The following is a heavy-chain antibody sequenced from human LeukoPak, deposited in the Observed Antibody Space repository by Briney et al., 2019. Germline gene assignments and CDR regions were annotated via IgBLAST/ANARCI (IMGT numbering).Heavy chain of an antibody. J-gene: IGHJ3*02. V-gene: IGHV3-30-3*01. CDR1: GFTFSSYA. Sequence: GGSLRLSCAASGFTFSSYAMHWVRQAPGKGLEWVAVISYDGSNKYYADSVKGRFTISRDNSKNTLYLQMNSLRAEDTAVYYSAKGIIVATIVGLGAFDIWGQGTMVTVSS. CDR2: ISYDGSNK. CDR3: AKGIIVATIVGLGAFDI. D-gene: IGHD5-12*01.